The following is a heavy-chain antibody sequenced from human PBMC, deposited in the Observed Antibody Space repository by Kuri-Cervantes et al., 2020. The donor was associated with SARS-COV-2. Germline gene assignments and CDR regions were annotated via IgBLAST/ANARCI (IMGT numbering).Heavy chain of an antibody. J-gene: IGHJ4*02. V-gene: IGHV3-30-3*01. CDR1: RFTFSSYA. Sequence: GESLKISCAASRFTFSSYAMHWVRQAPGKGLEWVAVVSYDGSNKYYADSVKGRFTISRDNSKNMLYLQMNNLRAEDTALYYCARARHVMDSWGQGTLVTVSS. D-gene: IGHD2-21*01. CDR2: VSYDGSNK. CDR3: ARARHVMDS.